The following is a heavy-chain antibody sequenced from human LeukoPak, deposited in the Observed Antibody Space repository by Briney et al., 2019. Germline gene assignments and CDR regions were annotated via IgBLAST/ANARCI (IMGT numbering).Heavy chain of an antibody. CDR3: ARDRQQLGYMDV. CDR2: ISSSSSYI. CDR1: GFTSSSYS. D-gene: IGHD6-13*01. V-gene: IGHV3-21*01. Sequence: PGGSLRLSCAASGFTSSSYSMNWVRQAPGKGLEWVSSISSSSSYIYYADSVKGRFTISRDNAKNSLYLQMNSLRAEDTAVYYCARDRQQLGYMDVWGKGTTVTVSS. J-gene: IGHJ6*03.